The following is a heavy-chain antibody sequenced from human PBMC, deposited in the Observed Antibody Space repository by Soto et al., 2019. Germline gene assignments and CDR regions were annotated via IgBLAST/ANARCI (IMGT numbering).Heavy chain of an antibody. V-gene: IGHV3-23*01. J-gene: IGHJ6*02. D-gene: IGHD2-15*01. CDR3: AKDQTDIVVVVAATHYYYGMDV. Sequence: GGSLRLSCAASGFTFSSYAMSWVRQAPGKGLEWVSAISGSGGSTYYADSVRGRFTIPRDNSKNTLYLQMNSLRAEDTAVYYCAKDQTDIVVVVAATHYYYGMDVWGQGTTVTVSS. CDR1: GFTFSSYA. CDR2: ISGSGGST.